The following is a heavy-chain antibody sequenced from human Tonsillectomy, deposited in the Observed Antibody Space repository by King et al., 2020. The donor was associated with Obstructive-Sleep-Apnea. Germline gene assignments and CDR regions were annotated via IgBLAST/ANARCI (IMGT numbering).Heavy chain of an antibody. J-gene: IGHJ2*01. CDR1: GFTFSSYA. V-gene: IGHV3-23*04. CDR3: ATLSRYNWLTSYWYFDL. D-gene: IGHD1-1*01. Sequence: DVQLVESGGGLVQPGGSLRLSCAASGFTFSSYAMTWVRQAPGKGLEWVSAISGSDGSSYYADSVKGRFTISRDNSENTLYLQMNSLRAEDTAIYYCATLSRYNWLTSYWYFDLWGCGTLVTVSS. CDR2: ISGSDGSS.